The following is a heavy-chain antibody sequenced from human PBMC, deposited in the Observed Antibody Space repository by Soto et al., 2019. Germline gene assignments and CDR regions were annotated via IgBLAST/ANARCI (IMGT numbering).Heavy chain of an antibody. D-gene: IGHD1-26*01. J-gene: IGHJ4*02. V-gene: IGHV3-21*01. Sequence: SLRLSCAASGFTFSSYSMNWVRQAPGKGLEWVSCIYSSGSYIYYADSVKGRFTVSRDNAKNSLYLQMNSLRAEDTAVYYCARESSVVGATSFDYWGQGTLVTVSS. CDR1: GFTFSSYS. CDR3: ARESSVVGATSFDY. CDR2: IYSSGSYI.